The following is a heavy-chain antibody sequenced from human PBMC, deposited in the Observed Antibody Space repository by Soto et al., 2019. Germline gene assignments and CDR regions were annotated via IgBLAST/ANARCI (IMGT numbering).Heavy chain of an antibody. CDR3: AKSYYDFWSGYDH. D-gene: IGHD3-3*01. Sequence: GGSLRLSCAASGFTFSSYAMSLVRQAPGKGLEWVSTISASGGNTHYADSVKGRFTISRDNSKNTLYLQMNSLRAEDTAVYYCAKSYYDFWSGYDHWGQGTLVTVSS. CDR1: GFTFSSYA. CDR2: ISASGGNT. V-gene: IGHV3-23*01. J-gene: IGHJ4*02.